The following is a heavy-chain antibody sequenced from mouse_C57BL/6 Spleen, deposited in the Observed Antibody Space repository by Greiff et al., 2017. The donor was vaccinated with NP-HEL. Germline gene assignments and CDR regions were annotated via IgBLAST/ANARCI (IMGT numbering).Heavy chain of an antibody. CDR2: ISYDGSN. D-gene: IGHD2-4*01. CDR3: ARGDYDYEGFAY. CDR1: GYSITSGYY. J-gene: IGHJ3*01. Sequence: EESGPGLVKPSQSLSLTCSVTGYSITSGYYWNWIRQFPGNKLEWMGYISYDGSNNYNPSLKNRISITRDTSKNQFFLKLNSVTTEDTATYYCARGDYDYEGFAYWGQGTLVTVSA. V-gene: IGHV3-6*01.